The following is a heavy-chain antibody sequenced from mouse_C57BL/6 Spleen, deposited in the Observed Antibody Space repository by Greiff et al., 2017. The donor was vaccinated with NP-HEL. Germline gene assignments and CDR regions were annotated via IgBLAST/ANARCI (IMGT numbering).Heavy chain of an antibody. CDR3: TREYYSSSYEYFDV. J-gene: IGHJ1*03. CDR1: GFTFSSYA. Sequence: EVKLMESGEGLVKPGGSLKLSCAASGFTFSSYAMSWVRQTPEKRLEWVAYISSGGDYIYYADTVKGRFTISRDNARNTLYLQMSSLKSEDTAMYYCTREYYSSSYEYFDVWGTGTTVTVSS. V-gene: IGHV5-9-1*02. CDR2: ISSGGDYI. D-gene: IGHD1-1*01.